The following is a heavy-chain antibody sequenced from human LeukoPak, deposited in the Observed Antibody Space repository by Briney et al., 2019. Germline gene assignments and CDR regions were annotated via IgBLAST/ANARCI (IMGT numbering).Heavy chain of an antibody. CDR3: ARDEGSGRLTDY. CDR2: INPNSGGT. CDR1: GYSFTDYY. J-gene: IGHJ4*02. Sequence: ASVNVSCKASGYSFTDYYMHWVRQAPGQGLEWMGWINPNSGGTNSAQNFQGRVTMTRDTSISTAYMELNRLRSEDTAVYYCARDEGSGRLTDYWGQGTLVTVSS. D-gene: IGHD3-10*01. V-gene: IGHV1-2*02.